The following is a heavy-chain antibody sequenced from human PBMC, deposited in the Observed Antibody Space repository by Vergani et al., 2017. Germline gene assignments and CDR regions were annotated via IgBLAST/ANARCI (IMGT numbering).Heavy chain of an antibody. Sequence: QVQVVQSGAEVKKSGASVKVSCKTSGYTFSNYYMHWVRQAPGKGLEWVAFIRYDGSNKYYADSVKGRFTISRDNSKNTLYLQMNSLRAEDTAVYYCAKDGYDILTGPYGMDVWGQGTTVTVSS. CDR2: IRYDGSNK. CDR3: AKDGYDILTGPYGMDV. V-gene: IGHV3-30*02. CDR1: GYTFSNYY. D-gene: IGHD3-9*01. J-gene: IGHJ6*02.